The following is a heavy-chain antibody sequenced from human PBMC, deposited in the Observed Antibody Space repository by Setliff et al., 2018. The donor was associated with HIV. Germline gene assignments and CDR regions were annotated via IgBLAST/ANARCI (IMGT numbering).Heavy chain of an antibody. CDR1: GGAISISNYY. CDR3: ARHRMGGGLYYYYMDV. V-gene: IGHV4-39*01. Sequence: KTSETLSLTCTVSGGAISISNYYWGWIRQPPGKGLEWIGSIYYSGSTYFNPSLKSRVTMYVDTSKNQFSLNLNSVTAADTAVYYCARHRMGGGLYYYYMDVWGKGTTVTVSS. D-gene: IGHD3-16*01. CDR2: IYYSGST. J-gene: IGHJ6*03.